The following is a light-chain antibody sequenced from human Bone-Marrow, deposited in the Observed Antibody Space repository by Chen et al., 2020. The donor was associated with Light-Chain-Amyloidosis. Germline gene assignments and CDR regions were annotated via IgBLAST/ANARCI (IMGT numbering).Light chain of an antibody. CDR2: DAS. CDR3: QQYDHLPPS. CDR1: QDITNY. V-gene: IGKV1-33*01. J-gene: IGKJ2*01. Sequence: DIQMTQSPSSLSASVGDRVTITCQASQDITNYLNWYPQKPGKAPKLLIYDASNLETGVPSRFSGSGSGTDFPFSISSLQPEAIAPYYCQQYDHLPPSFGQGTKLEIK.